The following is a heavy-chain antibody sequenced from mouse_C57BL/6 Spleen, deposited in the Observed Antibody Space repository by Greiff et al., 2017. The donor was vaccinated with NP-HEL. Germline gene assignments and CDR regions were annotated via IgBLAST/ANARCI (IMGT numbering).Heavy chain of an antibody. CDR2: INPYNGGT. CDR3: AREASFDY. D-gene: IGHD6-1*01. V-gene: IGHV1-19*01. J-gene: IGHJ2*01. CDR1: GYTFTDYY. Sequence: EVKLVESGPVLVKPGASVKMSCKASGYTFTDYYMNWVKQSHGKSLEWIGVINPYNGGTSYNQKFKGKATLTVDKSSSTAYMELNSLTSEDSAVYYCAREASFDYWGQGTTLTVSS.